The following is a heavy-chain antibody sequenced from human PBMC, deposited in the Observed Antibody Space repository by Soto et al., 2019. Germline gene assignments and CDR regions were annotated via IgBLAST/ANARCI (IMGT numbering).Heavy chain of an antibody. D-gene: IGHD3-16*01. Sequence: ASVKVSCKASGYTFTGYYLHWVRQAPGQGREWVGKIDPESGDTDQSQKFQGRVTLTRDTAIDTADMELTRLTLDDTAIYYCARGRLEWGKGTLVTASS. CDR1: GYTFTGYY. CDR2: IDPESGDT. V-gene: IGHV1-2*02. CDR3: ARGRLE. J-gene: IGHJ4*02.